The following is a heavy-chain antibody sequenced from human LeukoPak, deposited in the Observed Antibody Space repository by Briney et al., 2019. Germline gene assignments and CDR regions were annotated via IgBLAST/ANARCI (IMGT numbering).Heavy chain of an antibody. J-gene: IGHJ5*02. CDR1: GFTFSDYY. V-gene: IGHV3-11*04. Sequence: GGSLRLSCAASGFTFSDYYMSWIRQAPGKGLEWVSYISSSGSTIYYADSVKGRFTISRDNAKNSLYLQMNSLRAEDTAVYYCARENHIAVVVAVNWFDPWGQGTLVTVSS. D-gene: IGHD2-15*01. CDR3: ARENHIAVVVAVNWFDP. CDR2: ISSSGSTI.